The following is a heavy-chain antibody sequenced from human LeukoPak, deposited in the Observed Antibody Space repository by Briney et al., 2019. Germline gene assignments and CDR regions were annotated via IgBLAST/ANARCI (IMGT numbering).Heavy chain of an antibody. Sequence: PSETLSLTCAVYGGSFSGYYWSWIRQPPGKGLEWIGEINHSGSTNYNPSLKSRVTISVDTSKNQFSLKLSSMTAADTAVYYCARLRVLDCSSTSCYGTDYWGQGTLVTVSS. V-gene: IGHV4-34*01. CDR2: INHSGST. J-gene: IGHJ4*02. CDR1: GGSFSGYY. CDR3: ARLRVLDCSSTSCYGTDY. D-gene: IGHD2-2*01.